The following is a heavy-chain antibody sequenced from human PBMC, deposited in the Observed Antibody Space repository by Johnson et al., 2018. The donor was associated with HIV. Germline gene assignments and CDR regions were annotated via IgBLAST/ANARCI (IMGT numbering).Heavy chain of an antibody. J-gene: IGHJ3*02. D-gene: IGHD5-18*01. CDR2: LYSGGNT. Sequence: VQLVESGGGLVQPGGSLRLSCGASGFSVSDSYMNWVRQAPGQGLEWVSVLYSGGNTYYADSVRGRFTISRDNAKNSLYLQMNSLRAEDTALYYCASLRNWAMFRAFDIWGQGTMVTVSS. CDR1: GFSVSDSY. CDR3: ASLRNWAMFRAFDI. V-gene: IGHV3-66*01.